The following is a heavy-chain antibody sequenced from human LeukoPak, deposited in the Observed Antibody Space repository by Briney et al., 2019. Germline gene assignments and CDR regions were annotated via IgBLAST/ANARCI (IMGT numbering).Heavy chain of an antibody. CDR3: GKDKSQVGVDSGSTLVDQ. CDR2: IRFDGNHE. CDR1: GVTFRNFV. J-gene: IGHJ4*02. D-gene: IGHD2-8*02. V-gene: IGHV3-30*02. Sequence: SGGSLRLSCAASGVTFRNFVMRWVRQAPGKGLEWVAFIRFDGNHEYYVDSLKGRFTISRDNSKNTVSLQMNSLRSEDTARYYCGKDKSQVGVDSGSTLVDQWGQGTLVIVSS.